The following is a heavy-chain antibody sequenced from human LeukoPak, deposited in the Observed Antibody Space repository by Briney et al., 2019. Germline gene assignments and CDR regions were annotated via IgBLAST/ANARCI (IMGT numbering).Heavy chain of an antibody. CDR2: IRYDGSNK. Sequence: GGSLRLSCAASGFTFSSYGMHWVRQAPGKGLEWVAFIRYDGSNKYYADSVKGRFTISRDNSKNTLYLQMNSLRAEDTAVYYCAKTTISYSSGPLDYWGQGTLVTVSS. J-gene: IGHJ4*02. V-gene: IGHV3-30*02. D-gene: IGHD6-19*01. CDR3: AKTTISYSSGPLDY. CDR1: GFTFSSYG.